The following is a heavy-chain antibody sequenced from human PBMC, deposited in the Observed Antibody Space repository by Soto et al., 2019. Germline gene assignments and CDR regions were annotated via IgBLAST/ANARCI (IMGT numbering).Heavy chain of an antibody. CDR1: GGSISRYY. D-gene: IGHD3-10*01. Sequence: SETLSLTCTVSGGSISRYYWNWIRQPPGKGLEWIGYIYYSGSTNYNPSLKSRVTISVDTSKNQFSLKLSSVTAADTAVYCCARDPGSGSYYGWFDPWGQGTLVTVSS. J-gene: IGHJ5*02. CDR3: ARDPGSGSYYGWFDP. CDR2: IYYSGST. V-gene: IGHV4-59*01.